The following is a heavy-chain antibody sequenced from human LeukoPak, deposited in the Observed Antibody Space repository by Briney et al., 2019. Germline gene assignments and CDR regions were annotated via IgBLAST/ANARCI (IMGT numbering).Heavy chain of an antibody. J-gene: IGHJ4*02. D-gene: IGHD5-18*01. CDR1: GFTFRSYG. CDR2: IWFDGGRT. V-gene: IGHV3-33*01. CDR3: ARGTADGRDGYNNVFDY. Sequence: PGGSLRLSCVASGFTFRSYGMHWVRQAPGKGLEWVTVIWFDGGRTDYLDSVKGRFTISRDNSKSTLFLQMNSLRAEDSAVYYCARGTADGRDGYNNVFDYWGQGTLVTVSS.